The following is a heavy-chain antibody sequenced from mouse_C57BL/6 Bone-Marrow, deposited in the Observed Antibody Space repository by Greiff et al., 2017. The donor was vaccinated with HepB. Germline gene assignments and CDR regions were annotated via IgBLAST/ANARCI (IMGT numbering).Heavy chain of an antibody. Sequence: EVKLMESEGGLVQPGSSMKLSCTASGFTFSDYYMAWVRQVPEKGLEWVANINYDGSSTYYLDSLKSRFIISRDNAKNILYLQMSSLKSEDTATYYCARLLTGLGDYWGQGTSVTVSS. D-gene: IGHD4-1*01. V-gene: IGHV5-16*01. J-gene: IGHJ4*01. CDR1: GFTFSDYY. CDR3: ARLLTGLGDY. CDR2: INYDGSST.